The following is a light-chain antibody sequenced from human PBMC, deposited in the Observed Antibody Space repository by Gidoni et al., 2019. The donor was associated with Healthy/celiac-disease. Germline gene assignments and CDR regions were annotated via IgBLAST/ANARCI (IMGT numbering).Light chain of an antibody. V-gene: IGKV1-39*01. Sequence: DLQITQSPSSLSASVGDRVTITCRASQRISTYLNWYQQKPGKAPKLLIYDASSLQRGVPSRFSGSGSGTDFTLTISSLQPEDIATYYCQQSDSTPITFGEGTRLEIK. J-gene: IGKJ5*01. CDR3: QQSDSTPIT. CDR1: QRISTY. CDR2: DAS.